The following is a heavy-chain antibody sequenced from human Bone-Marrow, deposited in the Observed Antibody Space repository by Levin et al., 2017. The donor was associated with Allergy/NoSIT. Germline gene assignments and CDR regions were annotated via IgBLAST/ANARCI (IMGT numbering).Heavy chain of an antibody. D-gene: IGHD3-22*01. J-gene: IGHJ6*02. Sequence: SGPTLVKPTETLTLTCTVSGFSLSNSRMGVSWIRQPPGKALEWLAHIFSNAEKSYSICMKNRLTISKDTSRSQVVLTMTNMDPADTATYYCARIPWLIVGGYGMDVWGQGTTVTVSS. CDR2: IFSNAEK. CDR3: ARIPWLIVGGYGMDV. CDR1: GFSLSNSRMG. V-gene: IGHV2-26*01.